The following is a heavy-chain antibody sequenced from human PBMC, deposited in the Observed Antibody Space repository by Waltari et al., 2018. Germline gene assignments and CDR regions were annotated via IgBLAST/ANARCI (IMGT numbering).Heavy chain of an antibody. Sequence: VXXXQSGADXKNPXTSDKVSCXAFGYHFTDFNIHWVRQAPGQGLQWMGWXNPDSXDTKYVQKFEXRVTMTTDTSSNTVYMEXNSLRSDDXAVYYXARPGDFAAFEXWGQGTTVIVSS. CDR1: GYHFTDFN. CDR2: XNPDSXDT. D-gene: IGHD3-10*01. CDR3: ARPGDFAAFEX. J-gene: IGHJ3*01. V-gene: IGHV1-2*02.